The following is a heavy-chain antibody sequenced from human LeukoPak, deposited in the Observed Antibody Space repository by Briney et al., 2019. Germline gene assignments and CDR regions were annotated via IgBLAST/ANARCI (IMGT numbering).Heavy chain of an antibody. J-gene: IGHJ4*02. CDR3: ARSHCSSTSCYFFDY. Sequence: SQTLSLTRTVSGGSISSGDYYWSWIRQPPGKGLEWIGYIYYSGSTYYNPSLKSRVTISVDTSKNQFSLKLSSVTAADTAVYYCARSHCSSTSCYFFDYWGQGTLVTVSS. CDR1: GGSISSGDYY. CDR2: IYYSGST. V-gene: IGHV4-30-4*08. D-gene: IGHD2-2*01.